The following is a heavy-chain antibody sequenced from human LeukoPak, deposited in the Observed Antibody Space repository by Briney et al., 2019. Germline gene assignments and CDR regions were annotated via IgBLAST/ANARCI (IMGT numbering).Heavy chain of an antibody. J-gene: IGHJ4*02. CDR2: IISTFGIA. Sequence: SVKVSCKASGGTFSNYAINWVRQAPGQGLEWMGGIISTFGIANYAQKFKGRVTVTTDESTSTAYMELSSLRSEDTAVYYCASPRRTRPSGGIWSGHYDFDYWGQGTLVTVSS. V-gene: IGHV1-69*05. D-gene: IGHD3-3*01. CDR1: GGTFSNYA. CDR3: ASPRRTRPSGGIWSGHYDFDY.